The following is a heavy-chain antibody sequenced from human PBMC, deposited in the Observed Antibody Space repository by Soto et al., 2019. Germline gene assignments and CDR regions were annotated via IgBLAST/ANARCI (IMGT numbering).Heavy chain of an antibody. Sequence: SETLSLTCTVSGGSISSYYWSWIRQPPGKGLEWIGYIYYSGSTNYNPSLKSRVTISVDTSKNQFSLKLSSVTAADTALYSCARRTYSGYYLVFDYWGQGTLVTVSS. J-gene: IGHJ4*02. V-gene: IGHV4-59*01. CDR3: ARRTYSGYYLVFDY. CDR2: IYYSGST. CDR1: GGSISSYY. D-gene: IGHD3-22*01.